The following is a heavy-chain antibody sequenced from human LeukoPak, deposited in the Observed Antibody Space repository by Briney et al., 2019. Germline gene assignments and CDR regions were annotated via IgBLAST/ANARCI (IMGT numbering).Heavy chain of an antibody. J-gene: IGHJ4*01. CDR1: GFTFSSYS. CDR2: ISSSSSYI. V-gene: IGHV3-21*01. Sequence: GGSLRLSCAASGFTFSSYSMNWVRQAPGKGLEWVSSISSSSSYIYYADSVKGRFTISRDNAKNSLYLQMSSLRAEDTAVYYCARDGTAPGLYFDLWGQGTLVTVSS. D-gene: IGHD6-13*01. CDR3: ARDGTAPGLYFDL.